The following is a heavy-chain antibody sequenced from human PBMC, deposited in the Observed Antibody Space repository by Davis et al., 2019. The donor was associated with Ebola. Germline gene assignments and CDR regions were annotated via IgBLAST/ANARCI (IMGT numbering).Heavy chain of an antibody. CDR3: ARRFDFYQSLYYYYAMDV. Sequence: SVKVSCKASGGTFSSYAISWVRQAPGQGLEWMGRIIPILGIANYAQKFQGRVTITADKSTSTAYMELSSLRSEDTAVYFCARRFDFYQSLYYYYAMDVWGQGTTVTVSS. D-gene: IGHD3-9*01. V-gene: IGHV1-69*04. J-gene: IGHJ6*02. CDR1: GGTFSSYA. CDR2: IIPILGIA.